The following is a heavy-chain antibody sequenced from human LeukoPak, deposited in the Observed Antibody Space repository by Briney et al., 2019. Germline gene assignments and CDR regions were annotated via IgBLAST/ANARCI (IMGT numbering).Heavy chain of an antibody. CDR2: IYHSGST. CDR1: GYSISSGYY. CDR3: ARDYRTYFDY. Sequence: SETLSLTCTVSGYSISSGYYWGWIRQPPGKGLEWIGSIYHSGSTYYNPSLKSRVTISVDTSKNQFSLKLSSVTAADTAVYYCARDYRTYFDYWGQGTLVTVSS. V-gene: IGHV4-38-2*02. J-gene: IGHJ4*02.